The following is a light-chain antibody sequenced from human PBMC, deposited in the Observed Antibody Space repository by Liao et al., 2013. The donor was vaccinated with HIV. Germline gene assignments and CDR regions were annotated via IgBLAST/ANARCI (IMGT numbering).Light chain of an antibody. CDR1: NIGSKS. J-gene: IGLJ2*01. CDR2: YDS. Sequence: SYELTQPPSVSVAPRKTASITCGGKNIGSKSVHWYQQKPGQAPVLVIYYDSDRPSGTPERFSGSNSGHTATLTISRVEAGDEADYYCQVWDSSSDHPYVVFGGGTKLTVL. V-gene: IGLV3-21*01. CDR3: QVWDSSSDHPYVV.